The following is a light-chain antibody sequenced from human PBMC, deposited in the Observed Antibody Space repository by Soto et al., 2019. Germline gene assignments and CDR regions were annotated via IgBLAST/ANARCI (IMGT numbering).Light chain of an antibody. J-gene: IGKJ2*01. CDR2: GSY. Sequence: EIVLTQSPGTLSLSPGETATLSCRASQSVSSSYLAWYQQKPGQAPRLLVYGSYHRATGIADRSSGSGSGTDFTLTISRLEPEDFAVYYCQQYSSSYDTSLYTFGQGTKVDIK. V-gene: IGKV3-20*01. CDR3: QQYSSSYDTSLYT. CDR1: QSVSSSY.